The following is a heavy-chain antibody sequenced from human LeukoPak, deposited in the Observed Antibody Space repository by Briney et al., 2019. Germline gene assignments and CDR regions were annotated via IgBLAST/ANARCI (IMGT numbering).Heavy chain of an antibody. CDR1: GYTFTSYD. J-gene: IGHJ6*02. CDR2: MNPNSGNT. V-gene: IGHV1-8*01. Sequence: GASVKVSCKASGYTFTSYDINWVRQATGQGLEWMGWMNPNSGNTGYAQKFQGRVTMTRNTSISTAYMELSSLRSEDTAVYYCARDYGRGATTYYYYGMDVWGQGTTVTVSS. D-gene: IGHD1-26*01. CDR3: ARDYGRGATTYYYYGMDV.